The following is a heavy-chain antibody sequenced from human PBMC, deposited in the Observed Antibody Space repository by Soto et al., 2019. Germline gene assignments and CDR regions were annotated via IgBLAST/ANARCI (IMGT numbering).Heavy chain of an antibody. CDR3: ARARYCSGGRCYYSYYYGMDV. Sequence: GGSLRLSCAASGFTFSSYDMHWVRQATGKGLEWVSAIGTAGDTYYSDSVKGRFTISRENSKNSLYLQMNSLRAEDTAVYYCARARYCSGGRCYYSYYYGMDVWGQGTTVTVSS. V-gene: IGHV3-13*01. CDR2: IGTAGDT. J-gene: IGHJ6*02. CDR1: GFTFSSYD. D-gene: IGHD2-15*01.